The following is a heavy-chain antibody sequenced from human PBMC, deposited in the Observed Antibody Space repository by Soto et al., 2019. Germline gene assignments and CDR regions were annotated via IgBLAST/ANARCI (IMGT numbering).Heavy chain of an antibody. CDR1: GFTFSSYA. J-gene: IGHJ4*02. V-gene: IGHV3-23*01. CDR2: ISGSGGST. Sequence: EVQLLESGGGLVQPGGSLRLSCAASGFTFSSYAMSWVGQAPGKGLEWVSAISGSGGSTYYADSVKGRCTISRDNSKNTLYLQMNSLRAEDTAVYYCAKGTIRGDTAMVTSPFDYWGQGTLVTVSS. D-gene: IGHD5-18*01. CDR3: AKGTIRGDTAMVTSPFDY.